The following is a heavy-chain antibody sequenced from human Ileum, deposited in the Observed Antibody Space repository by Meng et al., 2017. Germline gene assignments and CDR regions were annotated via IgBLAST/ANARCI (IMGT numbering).Heavy chain of an antibody. V-gene: IGHV2-5*02. Sequence: ITLKGTGPALVQATQTLTLTCNFSGFSLATSGVRVAWIRQPPGEALEWLALIYWDDDKRYSPSLKNRLAITKDTSKNQVVLTMTNMDPMDTGTYYCAHSPQGYFDYWGPGTLVTVSS. J-gene: IGHJ4*02. CDR1: GFSLATSGVR. CDR3: AHSPQGYFDY. CDR2: IYWDDDK.